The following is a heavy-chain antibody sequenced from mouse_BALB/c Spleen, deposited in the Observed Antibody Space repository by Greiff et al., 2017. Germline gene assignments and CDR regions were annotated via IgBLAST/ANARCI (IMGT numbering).Heavy chain of an antibody. D-gene: IGHD2-4*01. Sequence: EVQVVESGPELVKPGASVKVSCKASGYAFTSYNMYWVKQSHGKSLEWIGYIDPYNGGTSYNQKFKGKATLTVDKSSSTAYMHLNSLTSEDSAVYYCARYDYDEGYYFDYWGQGTTLTVSS. J-gene: IGHJ2*01. CDR2: IDPYNGGT. CDR1: GYAFTSYN. V-gene: IGHV1S135*01. CDR3: ARYDYDEGYYFDY.